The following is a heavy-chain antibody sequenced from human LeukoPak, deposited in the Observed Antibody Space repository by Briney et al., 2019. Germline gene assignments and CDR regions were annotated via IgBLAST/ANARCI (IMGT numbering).Heavy chain of an antibody. V-gene: IGHV3-13*05. Sequence: GGSLRLSCAVSGFTFSRYDMHWVRQAAGKGLEWVSAITIAGDPNYPGYVKGRFTISSENAKNYMYLPINNLETGHTAVYYCARTTVTTGPYWYFDLWGRGTLVTVSP. J-gene: IGHJ2*01. CDR3: ARTTVTTGPYWYFDL. CDR1: GFTFSRYD. CDR2: ITIAGDP. D-gene: IGHD4-17*01.